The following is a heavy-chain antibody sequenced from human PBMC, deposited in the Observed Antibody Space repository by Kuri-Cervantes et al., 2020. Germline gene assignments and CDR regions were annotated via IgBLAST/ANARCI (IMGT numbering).Heavy chain of an antibody. CDR1: GFTFSSYG. V-gene: IGHV3-30*18. D-gene: IGHD6-13*01. CDR3: AKGFIASIDY. CDR2: ISYDGSNK. J-gene: IGHJ4*02. Sequence: GESLKISCAASGFTFSSYGMNWVRQAPGKGLEWVAVISYDGSNKYYADSVKGRFTISRDNSKNTLYLQMNSLRAEDTAVYYCAKGFIASIDYWGQGTLVTVSS.